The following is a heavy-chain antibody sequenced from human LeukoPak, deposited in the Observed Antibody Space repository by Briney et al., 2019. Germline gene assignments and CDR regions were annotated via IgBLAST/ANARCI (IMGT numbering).Heavy chain of an antibody. D-gene: IGHD2-2*01. J-gene: IGHJ6*02. CDR3: ARMRQDIVVVPAAISGYYYYGMDV. CDR2: MNPNSGNT. CDR1: GYTFTSYD. V-gene: IGHV1-8*01. Sequence: ASVKVSCKASGYTFTSYDINWVRQATGQGLEWMGWMNPNSGNTGYAQEFQGRVTMTRNTSISTAYMELSSLRSEDTAVYYCARMRQDIVVVPAAISGYYYYGMDVWGQGTTVTVSS.